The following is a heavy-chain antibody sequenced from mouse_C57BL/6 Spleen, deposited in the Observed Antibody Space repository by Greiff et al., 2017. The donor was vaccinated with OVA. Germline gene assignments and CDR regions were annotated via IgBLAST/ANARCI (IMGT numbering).Heavy chain of an antibody. V-gene: IGHV3-6*01. Sequence: EVQLQQSGPGLVKPSQSLSLTCSVTGYSITSGYYWNWIRQFPGNKLEWMGYISYDGSNNYNPSLKNRISITRDTSKNQFFLKLNSVTTEDTATYYCAREGNEYSKDWYFDVWGTGTTVTVSS. D-gene: IGHD2-5*01. J-gene: IGHJ1*03. CDR1: GYSITSGYY. CDR2: ISYDGSN. CDR3: AREGNEYSKDWYFDV.